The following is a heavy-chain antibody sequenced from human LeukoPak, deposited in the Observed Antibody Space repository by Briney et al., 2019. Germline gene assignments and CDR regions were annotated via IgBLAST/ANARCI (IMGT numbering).Heavy chain of an antibody. CDR1: GFTFSTYS. CDR3: GRDRSSVVAGIGY. D-gene: IGHD6-19*01. J-gene: IGHJ4*02. Sequence: GGSLRLSCAASGFTFSTYSMNWVRQAPGKGLEWVSYISSSSSYIYYADSVKGRFTISRDNAKNSLYLQMNSLRAEDTAVFYCGRDRSSVVAGIGYWGQGTLVTVSS. CDR2: ISSSSSYI. V-gene: IGHV3-21*01.